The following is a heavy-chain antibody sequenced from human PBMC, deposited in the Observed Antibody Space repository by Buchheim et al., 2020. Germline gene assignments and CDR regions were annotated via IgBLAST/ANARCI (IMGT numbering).Heavy chain of an antibody. CDR3: ARKPRWESYYYYGMDV. CDR1: GYTFTSYD. V-gene: IGHV1-8*01. CDR2: MNPNSGNT. D-gene: IGHD4-23*01. Sequence: QVQLVQSGAEVKKPGASVKVSCKASGYTFTSYDIIWVRQASGQGLEWMGWMNPNSGNTGYAQRFQGRVTMTRDASISTAYMELSSLRSEDMAVYFCARKPRWESYYYYGMDVWGQGTT. J-gene: IGHJ6*02.